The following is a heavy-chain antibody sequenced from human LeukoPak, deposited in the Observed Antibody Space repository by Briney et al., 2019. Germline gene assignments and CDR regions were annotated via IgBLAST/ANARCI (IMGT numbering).Heavy chain of an antibody. CDR3: AKEKWRYQLLFYFHY. Sequence: GGSLRLSCAASGFTFDDYAMHWVRQAPGKGLEWVSGISWNSGSIGYADSVKGRFTISRDNSKNTLYLQMNSLRAKDTAVYYCAKEKWRYQLLFYFHYWGQGTLVTVSS. CDR1: GFTFDDYA. V-gene: IGHV3-9*01. J-gene: IGHJ4*02. D-gene: IGHD2-2*01. CDR2: ISWNSGSI.